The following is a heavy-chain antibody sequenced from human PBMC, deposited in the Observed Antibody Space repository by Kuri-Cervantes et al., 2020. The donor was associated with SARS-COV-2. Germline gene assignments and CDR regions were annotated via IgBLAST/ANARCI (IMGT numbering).Heavy chain of an antibody. CDR1: GYTFTGYY. Sequence: ASVKVSCKVSGYTFTGYYMHWVRQAPGQGLEWMGWINPNSGGTNYAQKFQGRVTMTRDMSVSTAYMELSRLRSDDTAVYYCARDRGGTTVTTYNTFDYWGQGTLVTVSS. CDR2: INPNSGGT. D-gene: IGHD4-17*01. J-gene: IGHJ4*02. CDR3: ARDRGGTTVTTYNTFDY. V-gene: IGHV1-2*02.